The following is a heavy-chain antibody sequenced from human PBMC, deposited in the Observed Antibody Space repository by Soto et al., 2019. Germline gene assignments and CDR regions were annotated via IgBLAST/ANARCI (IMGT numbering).Heavy chain of an antibody. D-gene: IGHD3-22*01. CDR2: IIPIFGTA. CDR1: GGTFSSYA. J-gene: IGHJ3*02. Sequence: SVKVSCKASGGTFSSYAISWVRQAPGQGLEWMGGIIPIFGTANYAQKFQGRVTITADESTSTAYMELSSLRSEDTAVYYCARFPGAGYYDSSGYKSAFDIWGQGTMVTVSS. CDR3: ARFPGAGYYDSSGYKSAFDI. V-gene: IGHV1-69*13.